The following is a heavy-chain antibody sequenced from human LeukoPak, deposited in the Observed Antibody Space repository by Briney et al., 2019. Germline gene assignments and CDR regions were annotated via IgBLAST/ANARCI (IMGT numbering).Heavy chain of an antibody. CDR3: ARDYAWAFDY. J-gene: IGHJ4*02. CDR2: ISGRGTTI. D-gene: IGHD3-16*01. V-gene: IGHV3-48*03. CDR1: GFIFSTYG. Sequence: GGSLRLSCVGSGFIFSTYGMNWVRQAPGKGLEWISYISGRGTTIYYADSVKGRFTISRDNAKSSLYLQMSSLRDEDTAVYYCARDYAWAFDYWGQGALVTVSS.